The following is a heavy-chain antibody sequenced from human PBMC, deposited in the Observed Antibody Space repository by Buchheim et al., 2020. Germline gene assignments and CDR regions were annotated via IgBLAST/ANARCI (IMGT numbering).Heavy chain of an antibody. CDR1: GFTFSISA. J-gene: IGHJ4*02. V-gene: IGHV3-23*01. D-gene: IGHD6-19*01. CDR3: AKDWISSGWYRFDF. CDR2: ISGSGDNT. Sequence: EVQLLESGGGLVQPGGSLRLSCAASGFTFSISAMSGVRQAPGKGLEWVSAISGSGDNTFYADSVKGRFTMSRDNSKHTLFLQMNSLRAEDTAVYYCAKDWISSGWYRFDFWGQGAL.